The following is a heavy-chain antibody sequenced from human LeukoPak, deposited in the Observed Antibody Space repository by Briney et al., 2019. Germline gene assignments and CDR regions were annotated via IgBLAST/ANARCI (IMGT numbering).Heavy chain of an antibody. J-gene: IGHJ4*02. V-gene: IGHV1-2*02. CDR3: ARLGSNSSGWYPVDD. Sequence: ASVKVSCKTSGYTFTAYYIHWLRQAPGQGLEWMGWMNPNGGGTKYAQTFQGRVTLTRDTSISTAYLELSSLTSDDTAVYFCARLGSNSSGWYPVDDWGQGTLVTVSS. D-gene: IGHD6-19*01. CDR2: MNPNGGGT. CDR1: GYTFTAYY.